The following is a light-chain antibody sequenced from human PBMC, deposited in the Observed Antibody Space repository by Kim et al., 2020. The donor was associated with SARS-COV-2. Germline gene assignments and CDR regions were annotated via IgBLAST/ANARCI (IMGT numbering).Light chain of an antibody. CDR1: HGSSNS. V-gene: IGKV1-27*01. J-gene: IGKJ1*01. CDR3: QKYDAGPWT. CDR2: AAS. Sequence: ASVGDRGIVTCRASHGSSNSWAGYQQKPGKVANVLIFAASTLLAGVPPRFSGSGSGTDFSLPISSLQHEDVATYYCQKYDAGPWTFGQGTKMVIK.